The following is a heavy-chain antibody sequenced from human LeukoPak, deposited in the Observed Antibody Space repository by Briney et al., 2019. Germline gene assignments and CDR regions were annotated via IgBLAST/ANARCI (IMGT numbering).Heavy chain of an antibody. CDR2: IYHSGST. V-gene: IGHV4-30-2*01. J-gene: IGHJ4*02. CDR3: AREGDGYNAPGY. D-gene: IGHD5-24*01. Sequence: SQTLSLTCTVSGGSITSGGYYWTWIRQPPGKGLEWIGYIYHSGSTYYNPSLKSRVTISLDRSKNQFSLQLASVTAADTAVYYCAREGDGYNAPGYWGQGTLVTVSS. CDR1: GGSITSGGYY.